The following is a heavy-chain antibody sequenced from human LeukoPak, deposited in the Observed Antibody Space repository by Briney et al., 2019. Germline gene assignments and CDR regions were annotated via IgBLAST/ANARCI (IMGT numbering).Heavy chain of an antibody. Sequence: PGGSLRLSCAASGFTLSSYAMSWVRQAPGKGLEWVSAISGSGGSTYYADSVKGRFTISRDNSKNTLYLQMNSLRAEDTAVYYCARGRVNFSGDYVGTFVYGPQGTLVTVSS. CDR3: ARGRVNFSGDYVGTFVY. V-gene: IGHV3-23*01. CDR1: GFTLSSYA. J-gene: IGHJ4*02. CDR2: ISGSGGST. D-gene: IGHD4-17*01.